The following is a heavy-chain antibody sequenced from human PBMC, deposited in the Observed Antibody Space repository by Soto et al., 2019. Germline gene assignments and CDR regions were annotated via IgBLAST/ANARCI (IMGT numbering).Heavy chain of an antibody. CDR3: AKDLFIRVYYYGMDV. J-gene: IGHJ6*02. V-gene: IGHV3-30*18. Sequence: VGSLRLSCAASGFTFSSYGMHWVRQAPGKGLEWVAVISYDGSNKYYADSVKGRFTISRDNSKNTLYLQMNSLRAEDTAVYYCAKDLFIRVYYYGMDVWGQGTTVTVSS. D-gene: IGHD3-16*02. CDR1: GFTFSSYG. CDR2: ISYDGSNK.